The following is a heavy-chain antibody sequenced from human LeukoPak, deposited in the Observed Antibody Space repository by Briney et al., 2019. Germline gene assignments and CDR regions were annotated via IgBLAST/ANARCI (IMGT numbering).Heavy chain of an antibody. CDR1: GFTFDDYA. CDR2: ISGDGGST. Sequence: GGSLRLSCAASGFTFDDYAMHWVRQAPGKGLEGVSLISGDGGSTYYADSVKGRFTISRDNSKNSLYLQMNSLRTEDTALYYCAKDMEGVVVVAATPDYWGQGTLVTVSS. D-gene: IGHD2-15*01. CDR3: AKDMEGVVVVAATPDY. J-gene: IGHJ4*02. V-gene: IGHV3-43*02.